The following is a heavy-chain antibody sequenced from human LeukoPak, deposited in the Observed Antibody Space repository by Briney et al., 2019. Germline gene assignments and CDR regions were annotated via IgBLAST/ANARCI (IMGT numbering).Heavy chain of an antibody. CDR2: FSTFGPTI. V-gene: IGHV3-11*01. Sequence: GGSLRLSCAASGFTFSDYYMSWIRQAPGKGLEWLSYFSTFGPTINYADSVRGRFTISRDNAKNSLYLQMNSLRAEDTALYYCARVFAGSSSWYYFDYWGQGTLVTVSS. D-gene: IGHD6-13*01. J-gene: IGHJ4*02. CDR3: ARVFAGSSSWYYFDY. CDR1: GFTFSDYY.